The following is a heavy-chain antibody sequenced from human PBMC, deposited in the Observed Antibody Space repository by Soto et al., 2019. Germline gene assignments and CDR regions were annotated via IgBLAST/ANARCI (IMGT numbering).Heavy chain of an antibody. CDR2: INHSGST. D-gene: IGHD3-3*01. V-gene: IGHV4-34*01. J-gene: IGHJ5*02. CDR3: ARAYYDFWSALNWFDP. CDR1: GGSFSGYY. Sequence: SETLSLTCAVYGGSFSGYYWSWIRQPPGKGLEWIGEINHSGSTNYNPSLKSRVTISVDTSKNQFSLKLSSVTAADTAVYYCARAYYDFWSALNWFDPWGQGTLVTVSS.